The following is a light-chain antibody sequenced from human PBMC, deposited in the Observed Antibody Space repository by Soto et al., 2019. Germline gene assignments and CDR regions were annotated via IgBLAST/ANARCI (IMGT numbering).Light chain of an antibody. CDR3: QQRSNWPPIT. V-gene: IGKV3-11*01. CDR2: DAS. CDR1: QSVTSY. J-gene: IGKJ5*01. Sequence: EIVLTQSPATLSLSPGERATLSCRASQSVTSYLAWYQQKPGLAPRLLIYDASSRATGIPARFSGSGSGTDFTLTISSLEPEDFAVYYCQQRSNWPPITFGQGTRLEIK.